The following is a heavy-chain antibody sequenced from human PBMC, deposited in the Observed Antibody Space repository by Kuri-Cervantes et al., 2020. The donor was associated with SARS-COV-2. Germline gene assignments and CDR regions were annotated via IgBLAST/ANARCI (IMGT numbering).Heavy chain of an antibody. CDR3: AREIPSAAGDDY. Sequence: SVKVSCKASGGTFSSYAISWVRQAPEQGLEWMGRIIPILGIANYAQKFQGRVTITADKSTSTAYMELSSLRSEDTAVYYCAREIPSAAGDDYWGQGTLVTVSS. CDR2: IIPILGIA. D-gene: IGHD6-13*01. CDR1: GGTFSSYA. V-gene: IGHV1-69*04. J-gene: IGHJ4*02.